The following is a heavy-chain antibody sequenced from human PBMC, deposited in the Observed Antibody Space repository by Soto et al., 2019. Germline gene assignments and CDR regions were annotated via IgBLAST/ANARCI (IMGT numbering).Heavy chain of an antibody. V-gene: IGHV1-69*06. D-gene: IGHD2-2*01. Sequence: SVKVYCKASGGTFSSYAISWVRQAPGQGLEWMGGIIPIFGTANYAQKFQGRVTITADKSTSTAYMELSSLRSEDTAVYYCARSIVVVPAAFDYWGQGTLVTVSS. CDR1: GGTFSSYA. CDR2: IIPIFGTA. CDR3: ARSIVVVPAAFDY. J-gene: IGHJ4*02.